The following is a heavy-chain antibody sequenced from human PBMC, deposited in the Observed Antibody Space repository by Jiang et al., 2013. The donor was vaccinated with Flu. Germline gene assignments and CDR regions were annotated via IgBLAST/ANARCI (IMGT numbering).Heavy chain of an antibody. J-gene: IGHJ4*02. CDR2: IIPIFGTA. V-gene: IGHV1-69*06. Sequence: QLVESGAEVKEPGSSVKVSCKASGGTFSSYALSWVRQAPGQGLEWMGGIIPIFGTANYAQNFQGRVTITADKSTSTASMELRSLRSEDTAVYYCAREGSGYSATWFDYWGQGTLVTVSS. CDR3: AREGSGYSATWFDY. D-gene: IGHD6-13*01. CDR1: GGTFSSYA.